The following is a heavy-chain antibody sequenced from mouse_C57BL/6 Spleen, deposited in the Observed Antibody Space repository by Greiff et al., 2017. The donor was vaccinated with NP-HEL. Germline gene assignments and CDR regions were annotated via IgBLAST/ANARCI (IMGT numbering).Heavy chain of an antibody. Sequence: VQLQESGPGLVAPSQSLSITCTVSGFSLTSYGVHWVRQPPGKGLEWLVVIWSDGSTTYNSALKSRLSISKDNSKSQVLLKMNSLQTDDTAMYYCARHPYYYGYAMDYWGQGTSVTVSS. CDR3: ARHPYYYGYAMDY. V-gene: IGHV2-6-1*01. CDR1: GFSLTSYG. D-gene: IGHD1-1*01. J-gene: IGHJ4*01. CDR2: IWSDGST.